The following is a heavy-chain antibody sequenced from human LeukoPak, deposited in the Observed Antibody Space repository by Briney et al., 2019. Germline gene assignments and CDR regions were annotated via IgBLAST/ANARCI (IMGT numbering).Heavy chain of an antibody. J-gene: IGHJ4*02. CDR3: AKGTHSTGWTGFDY. CDR2: ISSSGGNT. Sequence: GGSLRLSCAASGFTFSSYAMSWVRQAPGKGLEWVLGISSSGGNTYYADSVKGRFTISRDNSRSTLYLQMNSLRAEDTAVYYCAKGTHSTGWTGFDYWGQGTLVTVSS. D-gene: IGHD6-19*01. CDR1: GFTFSSYA. V-gene: IGHV3-23*01.